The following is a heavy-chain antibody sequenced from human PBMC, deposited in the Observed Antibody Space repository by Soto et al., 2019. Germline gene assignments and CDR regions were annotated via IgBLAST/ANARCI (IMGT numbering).Heavy chain of an antibody. D-gene: IGHD2-2*01. J-gene: IGHJ6*02. CDR2: IRSKANSYAT. CDR3: TRHNTEPVPARDYYYGMDV. Sequence: GGSLRLSCAASGFTFSGSAMHWVRQASGKGLEWVGRIRSKANSYATAYAASVKGRFTISRDDSKNTAYLQMNSLKTEDTAVYYCTRHNTEPVPARDYYYGMDVWGQGTTVTVSS. V-gene: IGHV3-73*01. CDR1: GFTFSGSA.